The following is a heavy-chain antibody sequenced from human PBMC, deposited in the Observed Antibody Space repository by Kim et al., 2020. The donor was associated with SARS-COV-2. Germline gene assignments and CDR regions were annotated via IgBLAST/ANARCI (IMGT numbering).Heavy chain of an antibody. D-gene: IGHD2-21*01. J-gene: IGHJ4*02. V-gene: IGHV3-30-3*01. Sequence: GSLRLSCAASGFTFSSYAMHWVRQAPGKGLEWVAVISYDGSNKYYADSVKGRFTISRDNSKNTLYLQMNSLRAEDTAVYYCARVGESYCGGDCYLGILDYWGQGTLVTVSS. CDR3: ARVGESYCGGDCYLGILDY. CDR2: ISYDGSNK. CDR1: GFTFSSYA.